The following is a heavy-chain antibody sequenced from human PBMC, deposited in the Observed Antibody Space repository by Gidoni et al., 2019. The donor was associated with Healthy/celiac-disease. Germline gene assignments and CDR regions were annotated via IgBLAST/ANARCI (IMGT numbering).Heavy chain of an antibody. CDR3: TIVVVRRGYYYYYGMDV. V-gene: IGHV3-73*02. Sequence: EVQLVESGGGLAQPGGSLHLSCAASGFTFSGSALHWVRQASGKGLEWVGRIRSKANSYATAYAASVKGRFTISRDDSKNTAYLQMNSLKTEDTAVYYCTIVVVRRGYYYYYGMDVWGQGTTVTVSS. J-gene: IGHJ6*02. D-gene: IGHD2-21*01. CDR1: GFTFSGSA. CDR2: IRSKANSYAT.